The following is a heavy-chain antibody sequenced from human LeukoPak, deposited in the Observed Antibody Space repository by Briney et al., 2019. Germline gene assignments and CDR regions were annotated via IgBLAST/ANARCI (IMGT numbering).Heavy chain of an antibody. Sequence: PSETLSLTCTVSGGSISNNGYYWGWIRQPPGKGLEWIGSIYHSGSTYYNPSLKSRVTISVDTSKNQFSLKLSSVTAADTAVYYCARDQFGSSWWDHKERLGWFDPWGQGTLVTVSS. J-gene: IGHJ5*02. CDR3: ARDQFGSSWWDHKERLGWFDP. CDR1: GGSISNNGYY. D-gene: IGHD6-13*01. CDR2: IYHSGST. V-gene: IGHV4-39*07.